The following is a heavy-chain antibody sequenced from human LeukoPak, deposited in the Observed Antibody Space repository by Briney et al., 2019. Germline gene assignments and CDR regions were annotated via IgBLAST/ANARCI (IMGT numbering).Heavy chain of an antibody. CDR3: ASGVGYCSGSSCQQQGDDY. D-gene: IGHD2-15*01. CDR1: GGSFSGYY. J-gene: IGHJ4*02. V-gene: IGHV4-34*01. CDR2: INHSGST. Sequence: PSETLSLTCAVYGGSFSGYYWSWIRQPPGKGLEWIGEINHSGSTNYNPSLKSRVTISVDTSKNQFSLKLSSVTAADTAVYYCASGVGYCSGSSCQQQGDDYWGQGTLVTVSS.